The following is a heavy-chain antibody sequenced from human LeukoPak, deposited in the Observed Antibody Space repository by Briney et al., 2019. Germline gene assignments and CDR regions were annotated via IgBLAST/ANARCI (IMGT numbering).Heavy chain of an antibody. D-gene: IGHD2-21*02. J-gene: IGHJ4*02. CDR1: GFTFSSYA. Sequence: GGSLRLSCAASGFTFSSYAMSWVRQAPGKGLEWVSGISASGGSTYYADSVKGRFTISRDNSKNTLYLQMNSLRAEDTAVYYCAKARGHIVVVTSDYWGQGTLVTVSS. CDR2: ISASGGST. CDR3: AKARGHIVVVTSDY. V-gene: IGHV3-23*01.